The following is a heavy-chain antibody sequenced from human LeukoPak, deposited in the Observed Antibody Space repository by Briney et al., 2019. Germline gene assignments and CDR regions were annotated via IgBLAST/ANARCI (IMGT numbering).Heavy chain of an antibody. V-gene: IGHV3-30*04. Sequence: GGSLRLSCAASGFTFSSYAMHWVRQAPGKGLEWVAVISYDGSNKFYADSVKGRFTISRDNSKNTLFVQMNSLRGEDTAVYYCARDSRVYYYYMDVWGKGTTVTVSS. CDR2: ISYDGSNK. CDR1: GFTFSSYA. J-gene: IGHJ6*03. CDR3: ARDSRVYYYYMDV. D-gene: IGHD6-13*01.